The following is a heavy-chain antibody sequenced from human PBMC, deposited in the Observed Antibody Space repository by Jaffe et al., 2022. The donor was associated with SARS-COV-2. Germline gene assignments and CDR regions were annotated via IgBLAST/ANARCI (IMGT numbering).Heavy chain of an antibody. J-gene: IGHJ6*03. CDR3: ARGPNQRRITMVRGGLGESLGVTHYYYMDV. V-gene: IGHV3-30*04. D-gene: IGHD3-10*01. Sequence: QVQLVESGGGVVQPGRSLRLSCAASGFTFSSYAMHWVRQAPGKGLEWVAVISYDGSNKYYADSVKGRFTISRDNSKNTLYLQMNSLRAEDTAVYYCARGPNQRRITMVRGGLGESLGVTHYYYMDVWGKGTTVTVSS. CDR2: ISYDGSNK. CDR1: GFTFSSYA.